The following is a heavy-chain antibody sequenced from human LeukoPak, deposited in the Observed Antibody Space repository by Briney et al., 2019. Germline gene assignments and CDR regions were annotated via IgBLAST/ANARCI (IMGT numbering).Heavy chain of an antibody. J-gene: IGHJ4*02. CDR2: IIVSGGST. CDR3: AKRALLGFGELYYFDY. CDR1: GFTFSSYA. Sequence: GGSLRLSCAASGFTFSSYAMSWVRQAPGKGLEWVSSIIVSGGSTYYADSVKGRFTISRDNSKNTLYLQMNSLRAEDTAVYYCAKRALLGFGELYYFDYWGQGTLVTVSS. V-gene: IGHV3-23*01. D-gene: IGHD3-10*01.